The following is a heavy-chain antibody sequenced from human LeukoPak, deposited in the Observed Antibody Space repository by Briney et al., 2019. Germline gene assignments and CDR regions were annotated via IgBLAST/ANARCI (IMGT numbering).Heavy chain of an antibody. CDR1: GGTFSSHA. CDR2: IIPIFGTA. V-gene: IGHV1-69*01. Sequence: ASVKVSCKASGGTFSSHAISWVRQAPGQGLEWMGGIIPIFGTANYAQKFQGRVTITADESTSTAYMELSSLRSEDTAVYYCARYDGGSGPFDYWGQGTLVTVSS. D-gene: IGHD3-10*01. J-gene: IGHJ4*02. CDR3: ARYDGGSGPFDY.